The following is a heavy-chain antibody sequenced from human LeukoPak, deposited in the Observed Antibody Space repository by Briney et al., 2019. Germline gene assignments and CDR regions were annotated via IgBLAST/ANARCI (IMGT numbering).Heavy chain of an antibody. D-gene: IGHD2-15*01. CDR2: INPNSGGT. CDR1: GYTFTGYY. J-gene: IGHJ5*02. V-gene: IGHV1-2*02. CDR3: ARGDCSGGSCYLYWFDP. Sequence: GASVKVSCKASGYTFTGYYMHWVRQAPGQGLEWMGWINPNSGGTNYAQKFQGRVTMTRDTSISTAYMELSRLRSDDTAVYYCARGDCSGGSCYLYWFDPWGQGTLVTVSS.